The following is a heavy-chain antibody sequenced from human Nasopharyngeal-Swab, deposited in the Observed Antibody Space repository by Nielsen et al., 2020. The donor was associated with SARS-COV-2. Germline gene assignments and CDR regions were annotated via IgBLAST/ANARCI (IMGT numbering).Heavy chain of an antibody. CDR1: GFTFSSYW. V-gene: IGHV3-7*01. J-gene: IGHJ5*02. CDR3: ARDKNFKAAAGTRVWFDP. Sequence: GESLKLSCAASGFTFSSYWMSWVRQAPGKGLEWVANIKQDGSEKYYVDSVKGRFTISRDNAKNSLYLQMNSLRAEDTAVYYCARDKNFKAAAGTRVWFDPWGQGTLVTVSS. CDR2: IKQDGSEK. D-gene: IGHD6-13*01.